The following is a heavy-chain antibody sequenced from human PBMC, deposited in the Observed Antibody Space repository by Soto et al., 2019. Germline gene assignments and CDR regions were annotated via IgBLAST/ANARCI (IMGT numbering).Heavy chain of an antibody. V-gene: IGHV1-2*04. CDR2: INPSTGGT. Sequence: GASVKVSCKASGYTFTDYYIHWVRQAPGQGLDWLGWINPSTGGTHYAQNFQGWVTMARDTSISTAYMELSSLRSEDTAVYYCARIFPVPAATRIYYYYYGMDVWGQGTTVTVSS. D-gene: IGHD2-2*01. CDR3: ARIFPVPAATRIYYYYYGMDV. CDR1: GYTFTDYY. J-gene: IGHJ6*02.